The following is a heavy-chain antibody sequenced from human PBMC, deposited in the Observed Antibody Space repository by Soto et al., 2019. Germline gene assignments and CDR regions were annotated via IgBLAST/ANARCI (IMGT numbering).Heavy chain of an antibody. CDR1: GGSISIGGYY. CDR2: IYYSGST. CDR3: ARRASSGRDPFYFDY. J-gene: IGHJ4*02. D-gene: IGHD6-6*01. Sequence: QVQLQESGPGLVKPSQPLSLTCTVSGGSISIGGYYWSWIRQNPEKGLEWIGYIYYSGSTYYNPSLKRRITISVDTSKNQFSLKLNSVTAADTAVYYCARRASSGRDPFYFDYWGQGSLVTVSS. V-gene: IGHV4-31*03.